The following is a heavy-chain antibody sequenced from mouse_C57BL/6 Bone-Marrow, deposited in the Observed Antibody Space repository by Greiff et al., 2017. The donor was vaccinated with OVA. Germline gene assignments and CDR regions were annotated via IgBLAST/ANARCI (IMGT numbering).Heavy chain of an antibody. J-gene: IGHJ3*01. V-gene: IGHV5-17*01. Sequence: DVKLVESGGGLVKPGGSLKLSCAASGFTFSDYGMHWVRQAPEKGLEWVAYISSGSSTIYYADTVKGRFTISRDNAKNTLFLQMTSLRSEDTAMYYCARPWGYYLFAYWGQGARVTVSA. CDR3: ARPWGYYLFAY. D-gene: IGHD2-3*01. CDR2: ISSGSSTI. CDR1: GFTFSDYG.